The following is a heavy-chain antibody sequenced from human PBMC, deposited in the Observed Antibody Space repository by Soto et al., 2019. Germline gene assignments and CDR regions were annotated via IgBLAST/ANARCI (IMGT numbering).Heavy chain of an antibody. D-gene: IGHD3-3*01. CDR1: GGSISNYY. CDR3: ARGHYDFWSGYFATIDF. J-gene: IGHJ4*02. Sequence: QVQLQESGPGLVKPSETLSLTCTVSGGSISNYYWSWIRQPPGKGLEWIGYIHYSGNTKYNPSLKNRVTISADTSKNQFSLKLSSVTAADTAVYYCARGHYDFWSGYFATIDFWGQGTLVTVSS. CDR2: IHYSGNT. V-gene: IGHV4-59*08.